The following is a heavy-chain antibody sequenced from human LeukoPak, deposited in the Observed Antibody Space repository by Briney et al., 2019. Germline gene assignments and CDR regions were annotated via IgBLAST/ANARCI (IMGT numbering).Heavy chain of an antibody. Sequence: GESLKISCKGSGYSFTSYWIGWVRQIPGKGLEWMGIIYPGDSDTRHSPSFQGQVTISADKSISTAYLQWSSLKASDTAMYYCARHPEPHYYDSSGYYYDYWGQGTLVTVSS. J-gene: IGHJ4*02. CDR3: ARHPEPHYYDSSGYYYDY. CDR1: GYSFTSYW. V-gene: IGHV5-51*01. D-gene: IGHD3-22*01. CDR2: IYPGDSDT.